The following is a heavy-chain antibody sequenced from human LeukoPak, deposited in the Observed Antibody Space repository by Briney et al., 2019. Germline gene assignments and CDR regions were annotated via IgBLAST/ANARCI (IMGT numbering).Heavy chain of an antibody. J-gene: IGHJ6*04. D-gene: IGHD3-10*01. CDR3: ARGIPLLWFGESSVLDV. Sequence: GGSLRLSCAASGFTFSSYWMSWVRQAPGKGLEWVANIKQDGSEKYYVDSVKGRFTISRDNAKNSLYLQMNSLRAEDTAVYYCARGIPLLWFGESSVLDVWGKGTTVTISS. CDR2: IKQDGSEK. CDR1: GFTFSSYW. V-gene: IGHV3-7*01.